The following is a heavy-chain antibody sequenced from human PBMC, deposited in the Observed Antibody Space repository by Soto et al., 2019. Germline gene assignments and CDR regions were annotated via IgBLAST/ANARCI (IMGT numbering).Heavy chain of an antibody. D-gene: IGHD2-8*02. V-gene: IGHV4-31*03. J-gene: IGHJ3*01. Sequence: SETLSLTCTVSGGSISSGGYYWSWIRQHPGEGLEWIGYIYYSGSTNYHPSLKSRLTISGDTSKNQFSLRLSSVTAADTAVYYCARHLETQPSDADGFQVLDALDLWGQGTMVTVSS. CDR3: ARHLETQPSDADGFQVLDALDL. CDR2: IYYSGST. CDR1: GGSISSGGYY.